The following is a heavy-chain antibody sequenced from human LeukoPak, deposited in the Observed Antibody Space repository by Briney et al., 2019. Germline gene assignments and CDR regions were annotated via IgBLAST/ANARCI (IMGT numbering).Heavy chain of an antibody. Sequence: TSETLSLTCAVYGGSFSGYYWSWLRQPPGKGLEWIGEINHSGSTNYNPSLKSRVTISVDTSKDQFSLKLSSVTAADTAVYYCARAKAVRITIFGVVKYYFDYWGQGTLVTVSS. CDR1: GGSFSGYY. CDR2: INHSGST. J-gene: IGHJ4*02. V-gene: IGHV4-34*01. D-gene: IGHD3-3*01. CDR3: ARAKAVRITIFGVVKYYFDY.